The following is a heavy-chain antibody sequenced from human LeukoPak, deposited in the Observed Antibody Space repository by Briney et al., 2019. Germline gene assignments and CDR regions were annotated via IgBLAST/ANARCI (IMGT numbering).Heavy chain of an antibody. Sequence: ASVKVSCKPAGFSFTDYFFHCLRQAPGQGLEWIGWINPNSGGTRYAQKFQGRVTLTRDTSISTAYMELSGLTSDDTAVYFCARRAARGMSGNRPWFDPWGQGTLVTVSS. CDR2: INPNSGGT. D-gene: IGHD5-18*01. J-gene: IGHJ5*02. CDR1: GFSFTDYF. V-gene: IGHV1-2*02. CDR3: ARRAARGMSGNRPWFDP.